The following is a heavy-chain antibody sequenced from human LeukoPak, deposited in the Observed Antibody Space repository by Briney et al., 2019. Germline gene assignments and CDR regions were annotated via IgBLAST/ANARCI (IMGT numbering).Heavy chain of an antibody. CDR3: ATRSEAVADPNDAFDI. V-gene: IGHV1-24*01. CDR1: GFTLTELS. J-gene: IGHJ3*02. Sequence: ASVKVSCKVSGFTLTELSMHWVRQAPGKGLEWVGGFDPEDGETIYAQKFQGRVTMTEDTSTDTAYMELSSLRFEDTAVYYCATRSEAVADPNDAFDIWGQGTMVTVSS. CDR2: FDPEDGET. D-gene: IGHD6-19*01.